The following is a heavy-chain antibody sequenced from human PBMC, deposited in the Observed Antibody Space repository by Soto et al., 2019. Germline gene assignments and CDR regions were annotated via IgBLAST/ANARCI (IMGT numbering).Heavy chain of an antibody. CDR3: ARGTVVVPAYYMDV. Sequence: PSKTLSLTCTVSGGSISSSSYYWGWIRQPPGKGLEWIGRIYYSGSTYYNPSLKSRVTISVDTSKNQFSLKLSSVTAADTAVYYCARGTVVVPAYYMDVWGKGTTVTVSS. D-gene: IGHD2-2*01. CDR2: IYYSGST. V-gene: IGHV4-39*01. CDR1: GGSISSSSYY. J-gene: IGHJ6*03.